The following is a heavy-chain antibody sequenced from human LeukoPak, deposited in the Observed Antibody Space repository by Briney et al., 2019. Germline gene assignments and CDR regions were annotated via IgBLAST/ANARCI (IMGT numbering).Heavy chain of an antibody. V-gene: IGHV3-64*01. D-gene: IGHD3-22*01. Sequence: PGGSLRLSCAASGFTFSNHAMHWVRQAPGKALECIAVINSNGAKTFHAKSLNDRFTISRDNSKNLLYLQMGSLRAEDMAVYYCARGEEFYDSSGYRRLDSWGQGTPVVVSS. J-gene: IGHJ4*02. CDR2: INSNGAKT. CDR3: ARGEEFYDSSGYRRLDS. CDR1: GFTFSNHA.